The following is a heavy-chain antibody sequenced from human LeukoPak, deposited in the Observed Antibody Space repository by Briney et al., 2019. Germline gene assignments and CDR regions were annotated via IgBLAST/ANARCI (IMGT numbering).Heavy chain of an antibody. J-gene: IGHJ4*02. CDR3: AKDLTGEGVDY. V-gene: IGHV3-23*01. CDR1: GFTFSSYA. D-gene: IGHD7-27*01. CDR2: ISGSGGST. Sequence: GGSLRLSCAASGFTFSSYAMSWVRQAPGEGLEWVSAISGSGGSTYYADSVKGRFTISRDNSKHTLYLQMNSLRAEDTAVYYCAKDLTGEGVDYWGQGTLVTVSS.